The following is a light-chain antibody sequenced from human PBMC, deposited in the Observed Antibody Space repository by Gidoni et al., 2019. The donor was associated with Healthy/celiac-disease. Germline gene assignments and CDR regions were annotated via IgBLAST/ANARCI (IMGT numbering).Light chain of an antibody. V-gene: IGKV1-39*01. J-gene: IGKJ4*01. CDR2: AAS. CDR3: QQSYSTHALT. Sequence: DIQITQSPSSLSASVGDRVTITCRASQSISSYLNWYQQKPGKAPKLLIYAASSLQSGVPSRFSGSGSGTDFTLTISRLQPEDFATYYCQQSYSTHALTFGGGTKVEIK. CDR1: QSISSY.